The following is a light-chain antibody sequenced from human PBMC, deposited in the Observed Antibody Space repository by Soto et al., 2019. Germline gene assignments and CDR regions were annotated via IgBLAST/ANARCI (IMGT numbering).Light chain of an antibody. J-gene: IGKJ1*01. Sequence: DIQMTQSPFTLSASVGDRVTITCRASQSISSWLAWYQQKPGKAPKLLIYDASSLESGVPSRFSGSGSGTEFTLTISSLQPDDSATYYCQQYNSYSGTFGQGTKVDI. CDR3: QQYNSYSGT. V-gene: IGKV1-5*01. CDR1: QSISSW. CDR2: DAS.